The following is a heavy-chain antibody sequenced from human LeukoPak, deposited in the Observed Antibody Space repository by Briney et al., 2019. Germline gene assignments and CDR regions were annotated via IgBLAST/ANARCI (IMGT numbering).Heavy chain of an antibody. CDR2: LHTTGGT. J-gene: IGHJ6*02. CDR3: ARPRPDYYYGMDV. V-gene: IGHV4-61*02. CDR1: GASISSGNYY. Sequence: SETLSLTCIVSGASISSGNYYWTWIRQPAGKGLEWIGRLHTTGGTNYNPSFKSRLSISGDTSKNQFSLKLSSVTAADTAVYYCARPRPDYYYGMDVWGQGTTVTVSS.